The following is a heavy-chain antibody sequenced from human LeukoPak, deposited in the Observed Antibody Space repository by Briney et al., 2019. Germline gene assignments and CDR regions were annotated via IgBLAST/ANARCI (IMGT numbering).Heavy chain of an antibody. Sequence: PGGSLRLSCAASGFTVSSNYMSWVRQAPGKGLEWVSVIYSGGSTYYADSVKGRFTISGDNSKNTLYLQMNSLRAEDTAVYYCARDLPNLDDEYDSSGCMRGGAFDIWGQGTMVTVSS. J-gene: IGHJ3*02. CDR3: ARDLPNLDDEYDSSGCMRGGAFDI. V-gene: IGHV3-66*01. D-gene: IGHD3-22*01. CDR2: IYSGGST. CDR1: GFTVSSNY.